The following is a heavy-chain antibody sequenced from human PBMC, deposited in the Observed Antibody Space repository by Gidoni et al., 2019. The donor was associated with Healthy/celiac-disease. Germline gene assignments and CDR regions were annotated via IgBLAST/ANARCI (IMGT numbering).Heavy chain of an antibody. Sequence: QVQLQQWGAGLLTPSETLSLTCAVYGGSFSGYYWSWIRQPPGKGLEWIGEINHSGSTNYNPSLKSRVTISVDTSKNQFSLKLSSVTAADTAVYYCARGRWSSSAHYFDYWGQGTLVTVSS. CDR1: GGSFSGYY. CDR3: ARGRWSSSAHYFDY. V-gene: IGHV4-34*01. J-gene: IGHJ4*02. CDR2: INHSGST. D-gene: IGHD6-6*01.